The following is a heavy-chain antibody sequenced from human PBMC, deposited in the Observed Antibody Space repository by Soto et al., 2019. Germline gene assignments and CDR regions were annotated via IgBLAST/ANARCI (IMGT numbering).Heavy chain of an antibody. J-gene: IGHJ4*02. CDR1: GFPFSSYA. D-gene: IGHD2-2*01. Sequence: GGSLRLSCAASGFPFSSYAMSWVRQAPGKGLEWVSAISGSGGSTYYADSVKGRFTISRDNSKNTLYLQMNSLRAEDTAVYYCAKDLNLPTRYYWGQGTLVTVSS. V-gene: IGHV3-23*01. CDR3: AKDLNLPTRYY. CDR2: ISGSGGST.